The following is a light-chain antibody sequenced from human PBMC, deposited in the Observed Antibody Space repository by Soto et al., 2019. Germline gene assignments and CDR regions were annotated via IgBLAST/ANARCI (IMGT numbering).Light chain of an antibody. J-gene: IGKJ2*01. CDR1: QDIDNY. V-gene: IGKV1-33*01. CDR3: PHYYRVPPYP. CDR2: DAS. Sequence: DIQMTQSPSSLSASVGDRITITCQASQDIDNYLNWYQQRPGQAPKLLIYDASYLETGVPSRFNGRGSGTNFSFPISSLQPGDFATYYCPHYYRVPPYPFGQGTRLDLK.